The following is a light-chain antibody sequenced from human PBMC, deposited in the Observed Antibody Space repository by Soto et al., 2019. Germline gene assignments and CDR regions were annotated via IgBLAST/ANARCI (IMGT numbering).Light chain of an antibody. V-gene: IGLV1-44*01. Sequence: QSVLTQPPSASGTPGQRVTISCSESSSNIGSNTVNWYQQLPGTAPKLLIYSNNQRPSGVPDRFSGSKSGTSASLAISGLQSEDEADYYCAAWDDSLNAFYVFGTGTKVTVL. J-gene: IGLJ1*01. CDR3: AAWDDSLNAFYV. CDR2: SNN. CDR1: SSNIGSNT.